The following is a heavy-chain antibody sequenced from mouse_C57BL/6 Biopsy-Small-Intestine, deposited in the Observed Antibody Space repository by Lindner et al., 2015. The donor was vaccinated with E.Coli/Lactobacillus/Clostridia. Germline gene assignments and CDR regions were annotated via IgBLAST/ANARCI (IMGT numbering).Heavy chain of an antibody. CDR2: IYPGSGNT. CDR1: GYTFTDYY. D-gene: IGHD1-1*01. J-gene: IGHJ2*01. CDR3: ARRSVNGRSPYLDY. V-gene: IGHV1-84*01. Sequence: VQLQESGPELVKPGASVKISCKASGYTFTDYYINWVKQRPRQGLEWIGWIYPGSGNTKYNEKFKGKATLTVDTSSSTANMHLSSLTSEDSAVYFCARRSVNGRSPYLDYWGQGTTLTVSS.